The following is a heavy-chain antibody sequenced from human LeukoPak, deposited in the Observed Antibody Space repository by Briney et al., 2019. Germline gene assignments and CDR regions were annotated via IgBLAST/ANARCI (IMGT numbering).Heavy chain of an antibody. V-gene: IGHV3-7*01. Sequence: PGGSLRLSCEASGFTFSDHWMNWVRQAPGKGLEWVACIKQDGSQKDYVDSVKGRFTISRDNAKNSLYLQMSSLRAEDTAMYYCARDKCYGSDYWGPGVQVTVSS. J-gene: IGHJ4*02. CDR3: ARDKCYGSDY. D-gene: IGHD3-10*01. CDR2: IKQDGSQK. CDR1: GFTFSDHW.